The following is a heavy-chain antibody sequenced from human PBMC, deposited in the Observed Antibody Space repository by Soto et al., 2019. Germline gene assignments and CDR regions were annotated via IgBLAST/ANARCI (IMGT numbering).Heavy chain of an antibody. Sequence: LRLSCASSRFTFSSYGMHWVRPAPGKGLEWVAAIWYDGSNKYYADSVEGRFTISRDNSKNTLYLQMNSLRAEDTAVYYCATVEGGYDYWGQGTLVTVS. D-gene: IGHD3-22*01. J-gene: IGHJ4*02. CDR3: ATVEGGYDY. CDR2: IWYDGSNK. V-gene: IGHV3-33*01. CDR1: RFTFSSYG.